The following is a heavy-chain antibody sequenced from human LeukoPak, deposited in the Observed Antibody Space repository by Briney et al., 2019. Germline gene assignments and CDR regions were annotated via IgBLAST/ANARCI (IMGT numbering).Heavy chain of an antibody. D-gene: IGHD3-22*01. V-gene: IGHV3-21*01. CDR2: ISSSSSYI. J-gene: IGHJ4*02. Sequence: PGGSLRLSCAASGFTFSSYSMNWVRQAPGKGLEWVSSISSSSSYIYYADSVKGRFTISRDNAKNSLYLQMNSLRAEDTAVYYCARAAKYYDSSGYLNFDYWGQGTLVTVSS. CDR3: ARAAKYYDSSGYLNFDY. CDR1: GFTFSSYS.